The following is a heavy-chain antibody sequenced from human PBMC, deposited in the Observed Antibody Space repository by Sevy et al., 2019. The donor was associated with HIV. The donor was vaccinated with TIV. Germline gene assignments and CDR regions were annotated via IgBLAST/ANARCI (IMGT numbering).Heavy chain of an antibody. CDR3: ARGIVVPAARYFDY. CDR1: GFTFSSYW. J-gene: IGHJ4*02. V-gene: IGHV3-74*01. Sequence: GGSLRLSCAASGFTFSSYWMHWVRQAPGKGLVWVSRINSDGSSTSYADSVKGRSTISRDNAKNTLYLQMNSLRAEDTAVHYCARGIVVPAARYFDYWGQGTLVTVSS. D-gene: IGHD2-2*01. CDR2: INSDGSST.